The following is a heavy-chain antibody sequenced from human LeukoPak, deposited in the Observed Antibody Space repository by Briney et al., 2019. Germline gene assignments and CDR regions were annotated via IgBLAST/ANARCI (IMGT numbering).Heavy chain of an antibody. D-gene: IGHD1-26*01. V-gene: IGHV3-53*01. CDR1: GFTVSSNY. J-gene: IGHJ4*02. CDR3: ARDGAATSNLVYFDY. Sequence: PGGSLRLSCAASGFTVSSNYMSWVRQAPGKGLEWVSVIYSGGSTYYADSVKGRFTISRDNSKNTLYLQMNSLRAEDTAVYYCARDGAATSNLVYFDYWGQGTLVTVSS. CDR2: IYSGGST.